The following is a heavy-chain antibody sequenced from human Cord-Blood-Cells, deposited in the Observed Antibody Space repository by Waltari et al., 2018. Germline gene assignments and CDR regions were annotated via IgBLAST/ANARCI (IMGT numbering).Heavy chain of an antibody. CDR3: ARVGGYFDY. CDR1: SYA. Sequence: SYAISWVRQAPGQGLEWMGGVIPIFGTANYAQKFQGRVTITADESTCTAYMELSRLRSEETAVYYCARVGGYFDYWGQGTLVTVSS. J-gene: IGHJ4*02. D-gene: IGHD3-22*01. V-gene: IGHV1-69*01. CDR2: VIPIFGTA.